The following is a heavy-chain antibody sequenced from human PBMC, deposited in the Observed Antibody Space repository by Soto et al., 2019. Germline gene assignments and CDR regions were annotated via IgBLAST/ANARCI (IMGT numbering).Heavy chain of an antibody. V-gene: IGHV1-69*13. CDR2: IIPIFGTA. CDR1: GGTFSSYA. D-gene: IGHD4-4*01. Sequence: ASVKVSCKASGGTFSSYAISWVRQAPGQGLEWMGGIIPIFGTANYAQKFQGRVTITADESTSTAYMELSSPKSEDTAVYYCARVLCAHSCHCFDPWGQGTLVTVSS. J-gene: IGHJ5*02. CDR3: ARVLCAHSCHCFDP.